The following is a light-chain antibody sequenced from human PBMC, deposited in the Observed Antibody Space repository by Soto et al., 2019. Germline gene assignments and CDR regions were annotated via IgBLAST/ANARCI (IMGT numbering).Light chain of an antibody. Sequence: EIVLTQSPGTLSLSPGERATLSCRASQSVSNSYLAWYQQKPGQAPRLLIYGASSRATGIPDRFRASGSGTDFTLTISRLEPEDFAVYYWQQYGSSLLTFGGGTKVEIK. J-gene: IGKJ4*01. CDR2: GAS. CDR1: QSVSNSY. CDR3: QQYGSSLLT. V-gene: IGKV3-20*01.